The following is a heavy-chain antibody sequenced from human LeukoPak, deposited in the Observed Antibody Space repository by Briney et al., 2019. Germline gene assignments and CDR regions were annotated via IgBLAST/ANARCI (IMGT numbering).Heavy chain of an antibody. V-gene: IGHV3-48*03. Sequence: GGSLRLSCAASGFIFSAFEMNWVRQAPGKGLEWVSYISSSGSTRYYADPVKGRFSISRDNSKNTLYLQMNSLRAEDTAVYYCVKDGDDSGSYLVYWGQGTLVTVSS. J-gene: IGHJ4*02. CDR3: VKDGDDSGSYLVY. CDR1: GFIFSAFE. CDR2: ISSSGSTR. D-gene: IGHD1-26*01.